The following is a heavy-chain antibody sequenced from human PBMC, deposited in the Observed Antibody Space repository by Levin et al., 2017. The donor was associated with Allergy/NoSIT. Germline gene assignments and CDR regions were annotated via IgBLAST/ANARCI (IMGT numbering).Heavy chain of an antibody. J-gene: IGHJ6*02. V-gene: IGHV1-69*13. CDR1: GGTFSSYA. CDR3: AGGGLTIFGVGFYYYGMDV. D-gene: IGHD3-3*01. CDR2: IIPIFGTA. Sequence: SVKVSCKASGGTFSSYAISWVRQAPGQGLEWMGGIIPIFGTANYAQKFQGRVTITADESTSTAYMELSSLRSEDTAVYYCAGGGLTIFGVGFYYYGMDVWGQGTTVTVSS.